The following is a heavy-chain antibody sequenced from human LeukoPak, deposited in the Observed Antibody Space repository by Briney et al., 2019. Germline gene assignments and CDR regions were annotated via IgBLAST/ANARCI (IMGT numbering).Heavy chain of an antibody. CDR3: AKDLYLRDSWSGYFDY. D-gene: IGHD3-3*01. Sequence: GGSLRLSCAASGFIFSNYGMNWVRQAPGKGLEWVAAISASGSATSYADSVRGRFTISRDNSKSTTYLQMNSLRAEDTAVFYCAKDLYLRDSWSGYFDYWGQGTLVTVSS. CDR1: GFIFSNYG. CDR2: ISASGSAT. J-gene: IGHJ4*02. V-gene: IGHV3-23*01.